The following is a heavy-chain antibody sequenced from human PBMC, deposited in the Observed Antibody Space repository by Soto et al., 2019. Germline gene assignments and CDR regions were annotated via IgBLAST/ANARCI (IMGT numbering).Heavy chain of an antibody. J-gene: IGHJ4*02. CDR3: ARTTHPPEWRLLSSYIDW. CDR2: VYWTDVK. CDR1: VFSFSPDGEA. Sequence: SGPTRVNPTQTLTLTCVFFVFSFSPDGEAVGWIRHPPRKALEWLALVYWTDVKRYRRSLKTRLNITKDICKNQVVLTMAILDPVDTATSYCARTTHPPEWRLLSSYIDWWGQGALVTVSS. D-gene: IGHD2-8*01. V-gene: IGHV2-5*01.